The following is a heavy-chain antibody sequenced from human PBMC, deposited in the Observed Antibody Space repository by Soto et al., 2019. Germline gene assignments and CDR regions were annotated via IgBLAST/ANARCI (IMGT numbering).Heavy chain of an antibody. V-gene: IGHV1-2*02. CDR2: INPATGAA. CDR3: ARGGGVGVAGSAAFDM. D-gene: IGHD3-3*01. CDR1: GYPVTAYY. Sequence: QLHLVQSGAVVKKPGASVTVSCSASGYPVTAYYMHWVRQAPGRGLEWMGGINPATGAAKYTQTFQGRVTMTRDKSTSTGVMELSGLTSGDTAFFYGARGGGVGVAGSAAFDMWGQGTLVTVSS. J-gene: IGHJ3*02.